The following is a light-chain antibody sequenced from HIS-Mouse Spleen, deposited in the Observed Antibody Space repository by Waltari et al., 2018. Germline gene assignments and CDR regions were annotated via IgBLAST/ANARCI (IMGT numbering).Light chain of an antibody. CDR3: SSYTSSSTWV. CDR1: SSDVGGYNY. CDR2: DVS. V-gene: IGLV2-14*01. J-gene: IGLJ3*02. Sequence: QSALTQPASVSGSPGQSITISCTGTSSDVGGYNYVSWDQQHPGKAPKLMLYDVSNRPSGVSNRISGLQAEDEADYYCSSYTSSSTWVFGGGTKLTVL.